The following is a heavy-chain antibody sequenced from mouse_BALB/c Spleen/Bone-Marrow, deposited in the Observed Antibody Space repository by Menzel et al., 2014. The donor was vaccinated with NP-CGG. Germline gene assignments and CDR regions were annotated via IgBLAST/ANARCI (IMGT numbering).Heavy chain of an antibody. Sequence: QVQLQQSGPGLVVPSQSLSITCTVSGFSLTGYAVNWVRQPPGKGLEWLGMIWGDGSTDYNSALKSRLSISKDNSKSQVFLKMNSLQTDDTARYYCAREDPGALDYWGQGTSVTVSS. J-gene: IGHJ4*01. CDR1: GFSLTGYA. V-gene: IGHV2-6-7*01. CDR2: IWGDGST. CDR3: AREDPGALDY.